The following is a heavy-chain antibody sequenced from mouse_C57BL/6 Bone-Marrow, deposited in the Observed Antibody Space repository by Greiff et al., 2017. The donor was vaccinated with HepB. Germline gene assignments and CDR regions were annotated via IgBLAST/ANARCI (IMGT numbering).Heavy chain of an antibody. V-gene: IGHV1-76*01. J-gene: IGHJ2*01. D-gene: IGHD4-1*01. CDR1: GYTFTDYY. Sequence: QVQLQQSGAELVRPGASVKLSCKASGYTFTDYYINWVKQRPGQGLEWIARIYPGSGNTYYNEKFKGKATLTAEKSSSTAYMQLSSLTSEDSAVYFCAREGDNWVLDYWGQGTTLTVSS. CDR2: IYPGSGNT. CDR3: AREGDNWVLDY.